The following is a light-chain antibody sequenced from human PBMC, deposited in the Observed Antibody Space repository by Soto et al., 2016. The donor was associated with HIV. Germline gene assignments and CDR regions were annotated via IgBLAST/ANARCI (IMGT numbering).Light chain of an antibody. CDR1: NIGSKT. J-gene: IGLJ3*02. V-gene: IGLV3-21*03. Sequence: SYVLTQPPSVAVAPGKTARITCGGDNIGSKTVHWYQQKPGQAPVMVVYDDSDRPSGIPERFSGSNSGNTATLTISRVEAGDEADYYCQVWDSSSDHSPWVFGGGTKLTVL. CDR3: QVWDSSSDHSPWV. CDR2: DDS.